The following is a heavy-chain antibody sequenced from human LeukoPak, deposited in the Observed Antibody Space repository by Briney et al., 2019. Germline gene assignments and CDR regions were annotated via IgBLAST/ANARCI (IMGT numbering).Heavy chain of an antibody. D-gene: IGHD2-2*01. CDR3: AKLPTSTTSGQFDY. CDR2: ISGSGRT. V-gene: IGHV3-23*01. Sequence: GGSLRLSCAASSFTLSSYAMSWVRQAPVKGLEWVSAISGSGRTYYADSVKGRFAISRDISKNTLYLQMDSLRAEDTAVYYCAKLPTSTTSGQFDYWGQGTRVTVSS. J-gene: IGHJ4*02. CDR1: SFTLSSYA.